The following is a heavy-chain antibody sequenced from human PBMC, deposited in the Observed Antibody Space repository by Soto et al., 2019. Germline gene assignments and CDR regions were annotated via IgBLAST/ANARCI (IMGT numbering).Heavy chain of an antibody. CDR2: ISYDGSNK. J-gene: IGHJ1*01. V-gene: IGHV3-30*18. Sequence: QVQLVESGGGVVQPGRSLRLSCAASGFTFSSYGMHWVRQAPGKGLEWVAVISYDGSNKYYADSVKGRFTISRDNSKNTLYLQMNSLRAEDTAVYYCAKHSASSGYFQHWGQGTLVTVSS. CDR1: GFTFSSYG. D-gene: IGHD3-10*01. CDR3: AKHSASSGYFQH.